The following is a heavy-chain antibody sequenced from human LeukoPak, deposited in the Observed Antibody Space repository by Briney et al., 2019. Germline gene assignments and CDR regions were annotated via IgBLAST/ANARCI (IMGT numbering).Heavy chain of an antibody. D-gene: IGHD3-9*01. CDR2: INHSGST. CDR1: GGSFSGYY. J-gene: IGHJ5*02. Sequence: SETLSLTCAVYGGSFSGYYWSWIRQPPGKGLEWIGEINHSGSTNYNPSLKSRVTISVDTSKNQFSLKLSSVTAADTAVYYCARRGLSYDILTGYYSNWFDPWGQGTLVTVPS. CDR3: ARRGLSYDILTGYYSNWFDP. V-gene: IGHV4-34*01.